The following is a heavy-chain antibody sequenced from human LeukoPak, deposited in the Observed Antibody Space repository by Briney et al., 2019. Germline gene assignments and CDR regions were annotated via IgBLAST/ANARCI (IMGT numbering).Heavy chain of an antibody. V-gene: IGHV4-31*11. D-gene: IGHD6-19*01. CDR2: IYYSGST. CDR3: ARDSSGWYDGIGLDY. CDR1: GGSISSGGYS. J-gene: IGHJ4*02. Sequence: PSQTLSLTCAVSGGSISSGGYSWSWIRQPPGKGLEWIGYIYYSGSTYYNPSLKSRVTISVDTSKNQFSLKLSSVTAADTAVYYCARDSSGWYDGIGLDYWGQGTLVTVSS.